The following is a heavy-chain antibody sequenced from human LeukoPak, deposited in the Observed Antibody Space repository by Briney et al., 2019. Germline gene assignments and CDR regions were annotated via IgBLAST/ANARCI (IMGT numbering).Heavy chain of an antibody. CDR3: ASNRNYGNYYYYYMDV. V-gene: IGHV3-30*03. Sequence: PGGSLRLSCAASGFTFSSYGMHWVRQAPGKGLEWVAVISYDGSNKYYADSVKGRFTISRDNSKNTLYLQMNSLRAEDTAVYYCASNRNYGNYYYYYMDVWGKGTTVTVSS. J-gene: IGHJ6*03. CDR1: GFTFSSYG. CDR2: ISYDGSNK. D-gene: IGHD1-7*01.